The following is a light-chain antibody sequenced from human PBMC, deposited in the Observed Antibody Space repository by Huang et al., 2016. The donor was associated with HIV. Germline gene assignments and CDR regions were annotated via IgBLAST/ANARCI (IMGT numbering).Light chain of an antibody. CDR2: AAS. CDR1: QTISSY. J-gene: IGKJ2*01. Sequence: IQMTQSPSSLSASVGDRVTITCRASQTISSYLNWYQQKPGKAPHLLIYAASGLHSGVPSRFSGSGSGTDFTLTISSLQPEDFATYYCQQSYNTPRTFGQGTKLDIK. CDR3: QQSYNTPRT. V-gene: IGKV1-39*01.